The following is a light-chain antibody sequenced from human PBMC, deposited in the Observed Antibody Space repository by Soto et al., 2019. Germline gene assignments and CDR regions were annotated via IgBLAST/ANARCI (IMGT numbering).Light chain of an antibody. CDR3: QQYGSSLVT. CDR2: GAS. Sequence: DIVLTQSPGTLSLSPGERATLSCRASQSVSSSYLAWYQQKPGQAPRLLIYGASIRATGIPDRFSGSGSGTDFTLTISRLEPEDFAVYYCQQYGSSLVTFGQGTKLEIK. CDR1: QSVSSSY. J-gene: IGKJ2*01. V-gene: IGKV3-20*01.